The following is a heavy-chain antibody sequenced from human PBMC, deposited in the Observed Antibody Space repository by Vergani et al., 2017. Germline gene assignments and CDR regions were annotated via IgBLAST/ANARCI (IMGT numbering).Heavy chain of an antibody. V-gene: IGHV3-23*01. J-gene: IGHJ3*02. CDR3: AKVGRSEVAGTFGAFDI. D-gene: IGHD6-19*01. Sequence: EVQLLESGGRLVQPGGSLRLSCVASGFAFSRYAMSWVRQAPGKGLEWVSTLSASDRRTHYADSVKGRFTISRDNSKNTLFLHMSSLRPEDTAVYYCAKVGRSEVAGTFGAFDIWGQGTMVTVSS. CDR1: GFAFSRYA. CDR2: LSASDRRT.